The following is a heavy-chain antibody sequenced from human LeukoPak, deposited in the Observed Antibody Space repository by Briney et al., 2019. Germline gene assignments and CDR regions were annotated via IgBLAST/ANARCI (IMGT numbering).Heavy chain of an antibody. CDR2: MSGTGRTI. J-gene: IGHJ4*02. CDR1: GFSFSSYE. D-gene: IGHD3-10*01. V-gene: IGHV3-48*03. CDR3: ARTRASVPFDY. Sequence: PGGSLRLSCEGSGFSFSSYEMNWVRQAPGKGLEWVSYMSGTGRTIYYADSVKGRFTISRDNAGNSLYLQMNSLRAEDTALYYCARTRASVPFDYWGQGTLVTVSS.